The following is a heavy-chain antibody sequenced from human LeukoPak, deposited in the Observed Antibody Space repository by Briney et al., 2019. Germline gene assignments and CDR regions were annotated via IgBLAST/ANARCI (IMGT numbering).Heavy chain of an antibody. Sequence: PGGSLRLSCAASGLTFSIYGMHWVRQAPGKGLEWAAVISPDGSSRYHADSMKGRFTISRDNAKNSLYLQMNSLRVEDTAVYYCARVATMVRVPLDALDIWGQGTMVSVSS. CDR3: ARVATMVRVPLDALDI. D-gene: IGHD3-10*01. V-gene: IGHV3-30*03. J-gene: IGHJ3*02. CDR2: ISPDGSSR. CDR1: GLTFSIYG.